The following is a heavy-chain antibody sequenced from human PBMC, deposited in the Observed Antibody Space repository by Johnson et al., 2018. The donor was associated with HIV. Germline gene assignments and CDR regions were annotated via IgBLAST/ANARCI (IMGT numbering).Heavy chain of an antibody. J-gene: IGHJ3*01. V-gene: IGHV3-30*02. CDR2: IRYDGSKK. CDR1: GLTFSNYG. Sequence: QVLLVESGGGVVQPGGSLRLSCAASGLTFSNYGMYWVRQPPGKGLEGVAFIRYDGSKKYYEDSVKGRFTISRDNSKNTLYLQMSSLRPEDTAVHYCAKDGYRAALDVWGQGTMVTVST. CDR3: AKDGYRAALDV. D-gene: IGHD5-24*01.